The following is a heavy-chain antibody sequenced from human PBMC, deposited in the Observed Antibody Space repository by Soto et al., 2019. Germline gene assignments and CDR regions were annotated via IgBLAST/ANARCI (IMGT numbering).Heavy chain of an antibody. V-gene: IGHV3-33*01. CDR3: ARDQTGGYSYNWFDP. D-gene: IGHD1-26*01. CDR2: IWSDGSNK. CDR1: GFTFSNYA. J-gene: IGHJ5*02. Sequence: QVQLVESGGGVVQPGRSLSLSCAASGFTFSNYAIHWVRQAPGKGLEWVSVIWSDGSNKYYTDSVKGRFTISRDNSKNTVHLQLNSLRAEDTAVYYCARDQTGGYSYNWFDPWGQGTLVTVSS.